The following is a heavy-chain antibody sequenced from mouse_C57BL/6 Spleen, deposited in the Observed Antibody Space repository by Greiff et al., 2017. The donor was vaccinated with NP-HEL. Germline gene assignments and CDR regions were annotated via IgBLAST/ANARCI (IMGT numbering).Heavy chain of an antibody. V-gene: IGHV1-81*01. CDR1: GYTFTSYG. CDR2: IYPRSGNT. D-gene: IGHD1-1*01. J-gene: IGHJ4*01. Sequence: QVQLQQSGAELARPGASVKLSCKASGYTFTSYGISWVKQRTGQGLEWIGEIYPRSGNTYYNEKFKGKATLTADKSSSTAYMELSSLTSEDSAVYFCARSNYGSSLNYYAMDYWGQGTSVTVSS. CDR3: ARSNYGSSLNYYAMDY.